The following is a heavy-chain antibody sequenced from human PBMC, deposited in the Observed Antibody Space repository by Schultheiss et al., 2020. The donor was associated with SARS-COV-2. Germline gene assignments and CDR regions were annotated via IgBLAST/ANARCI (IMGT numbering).Heavy chain of an antibody. V-gene: IGHV1-8*01. Sequence: ASVKVSCKASGCTFSSYDLNWVRHATGQGLEWMGWMDPNSGNTGYAQKFQGRVTMTRNTSISTAYMELSSLRSEDTAVYYCARDRRWLQPYYYYYGMDVWGQGTTVTVSS. CDR1: GCTFSSYD. D-gene: IGHD5-24*01. CDR3: ARDRRWLQPYYYYYGMDV. CDR2: MDPNSGNT. J-gene: IGHJ6*02.